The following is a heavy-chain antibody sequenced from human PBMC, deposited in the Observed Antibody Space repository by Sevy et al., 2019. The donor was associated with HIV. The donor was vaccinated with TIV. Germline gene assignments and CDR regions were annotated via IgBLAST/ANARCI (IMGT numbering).Heavy chain of an antibody. CDR2: IKQDGSEK. Sequence: GGSLRLSCAASGFTFSSYWMSWVRQAPGKGLEWVANIKQDGSEKYYVDSVKGRFTISRDNAKNSLYLQMNSLGAEDTAVYYCARGGGYYDFWSGYYGFDYWGQGTLVTVSS. CDR3: ARGGGYYDFWSGYYGFDY. CDR1: GFTFSSYW. J-gene: IGHJ4*02. V-gene: IGHV3-7*03. D-gene: IGHD3-3*01.